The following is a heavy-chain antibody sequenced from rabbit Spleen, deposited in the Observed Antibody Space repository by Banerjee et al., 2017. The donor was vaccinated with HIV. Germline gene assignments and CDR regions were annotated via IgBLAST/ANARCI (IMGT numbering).Heavy chain of an antibody. CDR2: IEPIFGNT. Sequence: QEQLVESGGGLVQPGGSLKLSCKASGFDFSNYGVSWVRQAPGKGLEWIGYIEPIFGNTYYANWVNGRFTISSHNAQNTLSLQLNSLTAADTATYFCARAGFAGFGHDLWGPGTLVTVS. D-gene: IGHD4-2*01. CDR1: GFDFSNYG. J-gene: IGHJ4*01. V-gene: IGHV1S47*01. CDR3: ARAGFAGFGHDL.